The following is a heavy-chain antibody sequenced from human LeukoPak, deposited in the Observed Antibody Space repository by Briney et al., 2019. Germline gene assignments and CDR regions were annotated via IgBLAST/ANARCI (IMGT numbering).Heavy chain of an antibody. D-gene: IGHD1-26*01. V-gene: IGHV4-34*01. J-gene: IGHJ6*03. CDR1: GGSFSGYY. CDR2: INHSGST. CDR3: ARVVPYSGSYYVYGYYMDV. Sequence: PETLSLTCAVYGGSFSGYYWSWIRQPPGKGLEWIGEINHSGSTNYNPSLKSRVTISVDTSKNQFSLKLSSVTAADTAVYYCARVVPYSGSYYVYGYYMDVWGKGTTVTVSS.